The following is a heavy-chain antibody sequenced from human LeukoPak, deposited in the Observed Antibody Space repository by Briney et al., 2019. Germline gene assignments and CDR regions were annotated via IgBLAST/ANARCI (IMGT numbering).Heavy chain of an antibody. Sequence: SETLSLTCTVSGVSVSSGSYYWSWIRQPPGKGLEWIGYIYYSGSTNYNPSLKSRVTISVDTSKNQFSLKLSTVTAADTAVYYCARDGGYRGYDADCWGQGTLVTVSS. D-gene: IGHD5-12*01. V-gene: IGHV4-61*01. CDR1: GVSVSSGSYY. CDR3: ARDGGYRGYDADC. CDR2: IYYSGST. J-gene: IGHJ4*02.